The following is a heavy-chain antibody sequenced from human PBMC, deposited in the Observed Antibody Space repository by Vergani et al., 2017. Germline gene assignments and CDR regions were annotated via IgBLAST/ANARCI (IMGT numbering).Heavy chain of an antibody. CDR1: GFTFSSYA. Sequence: VQLVESGGGVVQPGRSLRLSCAASGFTFSSYAMSWVRQAPGKGLEWVSAISGSGGSTYYADSVKGRFTISRDNSKNTLYLQMNSLRAEDTAVYYCAKDRPAYCGGDCYSAYWGQGTLVTVSS. V-gene: IGHV3-23*04. CDR3: AKDRPAYCGGDCYSAY. J-gene: IGHJ4*02. D-gene: IGHD2-21*02. CDR2: ISGSGGST.